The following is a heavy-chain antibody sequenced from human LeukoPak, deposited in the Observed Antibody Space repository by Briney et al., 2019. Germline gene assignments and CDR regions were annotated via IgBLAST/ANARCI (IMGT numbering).Heavy chain of an antibody. CDR3: AKGGGQLDYDAFDI. Sequence: GGSLRLSCTASGFTFSNYAMSWVRQAPGKGLEWVSTISGSDGSTYYADSVKGRFTISRDNSKNTLYLQMNSPRAEDTAVYYCAKGGGQLDYDAFDIWGQGTMVTVSS. CDR1: GFTFSNYA. CDR2: ISGSDGST. V-gene: IGHV3-23*01. J-gene: IGHJ3*02. D-gene: IGHD6-13*01.